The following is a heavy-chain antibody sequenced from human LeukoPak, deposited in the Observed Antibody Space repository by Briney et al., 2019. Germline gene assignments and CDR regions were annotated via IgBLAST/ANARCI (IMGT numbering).Heavy chain of an antibody. CDR3: AREYGGSTPGAFDL. V-gene: IGHV3-53*01. CDR1: GFTFSSYW. Sequence: GGSLRLSCAASGFTFSSYWMSWVRQAPGKGLEWVSFLHSGGTTYYADSVKGRFTISRDNSKNTLYLEMNGLRAEDTAVYYCAREYGGSTPGAFDLWGQGTMVTVSS. CDR2: LHSGGTT. J-gene: IGHJ3*01. D-gene: IGHD3-16*01.